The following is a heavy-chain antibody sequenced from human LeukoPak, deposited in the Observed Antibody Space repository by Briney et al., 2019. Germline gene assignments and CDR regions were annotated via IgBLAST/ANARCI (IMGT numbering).Heavy chain of an antibody. Sequence: PSQTLPLTCAVSGGSISSGGYSWSWVRQPPGKGLEWIGYIYHSGSTYYNPSLKSRVTISVDRSKNQFSLKLSSVTAADTAVYYCAVGYDAFDIWGQGTMVTVSS. CDR3: AVGYDAFDI. CDR1: GGSISSGGYS. J-gene: IGHJ3*02. V-gene: IGHV4-30-2*01. CDR2: IYHSGST. D-gene: IGHD2-15*01.